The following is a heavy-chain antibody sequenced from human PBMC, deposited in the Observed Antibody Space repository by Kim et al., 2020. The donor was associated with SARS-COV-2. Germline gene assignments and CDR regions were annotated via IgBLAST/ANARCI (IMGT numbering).Heavy chain of an antibody. D-gene: IGHD3-9*01. CDR3: ASRNYDILTGYYRHFDY. Sequence: SETLSLTCAVSGGSISSSNWWSWVRQPPGKGLEWIGEIYHSGSTNYNPSLKSRVTISVDKSKNQFSLKLSSVTAADTAVYYCASRNYDILTGYYRHFDYWGQGTLVTVSS. J-gene: IGHJ4*02. CDR2: IYHSGST. V-gene: IGHV4-4*02. CDR1: GGSISSSNW.